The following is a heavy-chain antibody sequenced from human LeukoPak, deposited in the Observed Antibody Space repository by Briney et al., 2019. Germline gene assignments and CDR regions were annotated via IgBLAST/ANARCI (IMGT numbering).Heavy chain of an antibody. CDR3: ANIGPKGGAYYFDL. V-gene: IGHV1-46*01. CDR2: INPRDGGT. D-gene: IGHD3-16*01. Sequence: ASVKVSCKASGYSFTSYYMHWVRQAPGQGLDWVGVINPRDGGTTYAQKFQGRVTMTTDMSTSTVYMELSSLRIEDTAVYYCANIGPKGGAYYFDLWGRGTLVTVSS. J-gene: IGHJ2*01. CDR1: GYSFTSYY.